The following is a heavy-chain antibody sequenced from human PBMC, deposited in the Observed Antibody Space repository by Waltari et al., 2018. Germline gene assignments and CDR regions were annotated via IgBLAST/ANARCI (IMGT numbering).Heavy chain of an antibody. CDR1: GFSFNTFA. V-gene: IGHV3-23*01. Sequence: EVQLLESGGTLVQPGGSLRLSCVASGFSFNTFAVPWVRQAPGKGLEWVSGIRNSGDSVYYADSVKGRFTISRDNSKNTLYLQMNSLRAEDTAVYYCAKNWGGLDYWGQGTLVTVSS. CDR3: AKNWGGLDY. CDR2: IRNSGDSV. J-gene: IGHJ4*02. D-gene: IGHD3-16*01.